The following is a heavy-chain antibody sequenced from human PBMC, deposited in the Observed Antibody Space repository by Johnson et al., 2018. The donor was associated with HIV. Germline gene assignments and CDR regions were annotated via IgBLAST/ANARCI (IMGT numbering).Heavy chain of an antibody. J-gene: IGHJ3*02. CDR2: IYSGGSA. CDR1: GFIVSNNY. Sequence: VQLVESGGGLVQPGGSLRLSCAASGFIVSNNYMSWVRQAPGKGLEWVSVIYSGGSAYYTDSVKGRFTISRDTSKNTLYLQMNSLRAEDTAVYYCARACRDGYTCDAFDICGQGTMVTVSS. CDR3: ARACRDGYTCDAFDI. V-gene: IGHV3-66*01. D-gene: IGHD5-24*01.